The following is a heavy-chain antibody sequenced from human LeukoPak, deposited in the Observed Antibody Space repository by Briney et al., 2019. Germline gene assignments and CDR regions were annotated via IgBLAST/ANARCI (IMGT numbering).Heavy chain of an antibody. CDR2: VNDSGGT. CDR3: ARDPEAYHSYSSSWYDWFDP. J-gene: IGHJ5*02. Sequence: SETLSLTCAVYIDSFTNYYWNWIRQTPGKGLEWIGEVNDSGGTNINPSLKSRVTISVDTSKNQFSLKLSSVTAADTAVYYCARDPEAYHSYSSSWYDWFDPWGQGTLVTVSS. V-gene: IGHV4-34*01. CDR1: IDSFTNYY. D-gene: IGHD6-13*01.